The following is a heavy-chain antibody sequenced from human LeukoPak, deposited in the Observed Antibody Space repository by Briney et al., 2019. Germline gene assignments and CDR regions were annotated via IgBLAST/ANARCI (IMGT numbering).Heavy chain of an antibody. J-gene: IGHJ4*02. CDR1: GFTFSGPA. Sequence: QPGGSLRLSCAASGFTFSGPAMHWVRQASGKGLEWVGRIRSKANSYATAYAASVKGRFTISRDDSKNTAYLQMNSLKTEDTAVYYCTRSLGATTGQYYFDYWGQGTLVTVSS. CDR3: TRSLGATTGQYYFDY. CDR2: IRSKANSYAT. D-gene: IGHD1-26*01. V-gene: IGHV3-73*01.